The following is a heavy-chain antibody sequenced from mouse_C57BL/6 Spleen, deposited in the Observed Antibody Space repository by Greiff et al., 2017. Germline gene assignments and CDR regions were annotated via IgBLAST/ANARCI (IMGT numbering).Heavy chain of an antibody. D-gene: IGHD1-1*01. V-gene: IGHV3-6*01. CDR3: ARGGYGSSCFAY. CDR2: ISYDGSN. Sequence: EVQLVESGPGLVKPSQSLSLTCSVTGYSITSGYYWNWIRQFPGNKLEWMGYISYDGSNNYNPSLKNRISITRDTSKNQFFLKLNSVTTEDTATYYCARGGYGSSCFAYWGQGTTLTVSA. J-gene: IGHJ2*01. CDR1: GYSITSGYY.